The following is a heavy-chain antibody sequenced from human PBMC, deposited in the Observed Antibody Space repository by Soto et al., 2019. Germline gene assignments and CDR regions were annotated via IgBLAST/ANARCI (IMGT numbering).Heavy chain of an antibody. D-gene: IGHD2-15*01. CDR3: ARHPRYCSGGSCYDYYYYYGMDV. CDR2: IYYSGST. V-gene: IGHV4-39*01. J-gene: IGHJ6*02. CDR1: GGSISSSSYY. Sequence: SETLSLTCTVSGGSISSSSYYWGWIRQPPGKGLEWIGSIYYSGSTYYNPSLKSRVTISVDTSKNQFSLKLSSVTAADTAMYYCARHPRYCSGGSCYDYYYYYGMDVWGQGTTVTVSS.